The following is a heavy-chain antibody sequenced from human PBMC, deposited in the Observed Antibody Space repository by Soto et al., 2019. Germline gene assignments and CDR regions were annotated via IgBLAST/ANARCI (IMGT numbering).Heavy chain of an antibody. D-gene: IGHD2-15*01. CDR1: GFTFASYH. CDR2: INPSSSHI. V-gene: IGHV3-21*02. CDR3: ARGYCGGVGCYLRRDAFDV. J-gene: IGHJ3*01. Sequence: EVQLVESGGGPVMPGGSLRLSCAASGFTFASYHMSWVRQAPGKGLDWVSSINPSSSHIYYADSVRGRFTISRDDSNNSLYLHMNSLRTEDVAIYYCARGYCGGVGCYLRRDAFDVWGQGTTVMVSS.